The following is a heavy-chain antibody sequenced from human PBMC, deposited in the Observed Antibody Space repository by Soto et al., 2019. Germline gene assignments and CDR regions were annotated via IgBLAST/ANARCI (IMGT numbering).Heavy chain of an antibody. CDR1: GYTFTSYG. CDR3: ARFMYYDILTGYYNPSSVDY. V-gene: IGHV1-18*01. Sequence: ASVKVSCKASGYTFTSYGISWVRQAPGQGLEWMGWISAYNGNTNYAQKLQGRVTMTTDTSTSTAYMELRSLRSDDTAVYYCARFMYYDILTGYYNPSSVDYWGQRTPVTVSS. CDR2: ISAYNGNT. D-gene: IGHD3-9*01. J-gene: IGHJ4*02.